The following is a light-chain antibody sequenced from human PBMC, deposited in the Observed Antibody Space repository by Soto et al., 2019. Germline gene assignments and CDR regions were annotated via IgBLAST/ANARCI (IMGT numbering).Light chain of an antibody. Sequence: DIVLTQSPATLSLSPGETATLSCRASQSVSGYIGWYQQKPGQAPRLLIYADSNRATGIPARFSGSGSGTDLTLTISSLEPEDFEVYYCQQRYNWPITFGEGTKVDIK. V-gene: IGKV3-11*01. J-gene: IGKJ4*01. CDR2: ADS. CDR3: QQRYNWPIT. CDR1: QSVSGY.